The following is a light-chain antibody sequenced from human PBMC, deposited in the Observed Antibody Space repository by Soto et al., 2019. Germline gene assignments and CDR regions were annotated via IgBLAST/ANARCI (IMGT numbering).Light chain of an antibody. Sequence: QSALTQPASVSGSPGQSITISCTGSSSDVGGSNYVSWYQQHPGKAPKSMIYEVSNRPSGVSNRFSGSKSGNTASLTISGLQAEDEADYYCSSYTSSNTYVFGTGTKLTVL. CDR3: SSYTSSNTYV. CDR1: SSDVGGSNY. CDR2: EVS. J-gene: IGLJ1*01. V-gene: IGLV2-14*01.